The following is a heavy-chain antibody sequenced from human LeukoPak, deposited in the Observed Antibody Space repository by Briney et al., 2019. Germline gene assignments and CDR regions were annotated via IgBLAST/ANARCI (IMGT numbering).Heavy chain of an antibody. D-gene: IGHD5-24*01. CDR2: FDPEDGET. V-gene: IGHV1-24*01. J-gene: IGHJ3*02. CDR3: ATDGEMATILADAFDI. Sequence: GASVKLSCKVSGYTLTELSMHWVRQAPGKGLEWMGGFDPEDGETIYAQKFQGRVTMTEDTSTDTAYMELSSLRSEDTAVYYCATDGEMATILADAFDIWGQGTMVTVSS. CDR1: GYTLTELS.